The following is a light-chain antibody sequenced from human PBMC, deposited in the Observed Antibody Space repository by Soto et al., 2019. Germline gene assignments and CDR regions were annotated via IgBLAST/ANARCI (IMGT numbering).Light chain of an antibody. CDR1: SSDVGGYEY. CDR3: ISYTSFFLYV. Sequence: QSVLTQPASVSGSPGQSISISCTGTSSDVGGYEYVSWYQHHAGKAPKLMIYDVSSRPSGVSSRFSGSKSGNTASLTISVLQAVYLSYYYCISYTSFFLYVLGSGTSVTVL. CDR2: DVS. V-gene: IGLV2-14*03. J-gene: IGLJ1*01.